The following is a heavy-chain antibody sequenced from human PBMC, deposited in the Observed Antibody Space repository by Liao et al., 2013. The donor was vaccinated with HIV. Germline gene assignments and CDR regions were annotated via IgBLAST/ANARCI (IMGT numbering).Heavy chain of an antibody. CDR2: VSHSGDI. V-gene: IGHV4-59*01. CDR3: ADSGNYGGNMVN. D-gene: IGHD4-23*01. Sequence: QLQLQESGPGLVKPSESLSLSCTVSGAFFWSWFRQTPEKGLEWLGYVSHSGDINYNPSLKSRVTISLDKPKNHLSLKLISVTAADTAVYYCADSGNYGGNMVNWGPAFPVIVSS. CDR1: GAFF. J-gene: IGHJ4*02.